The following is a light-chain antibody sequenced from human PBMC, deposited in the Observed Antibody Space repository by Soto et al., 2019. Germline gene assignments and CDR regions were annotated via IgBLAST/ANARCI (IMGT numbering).Light chain of an antibody. J-gene: IGLJ2*01. CDR1: RSNIGSHY. V-gene: IGLV1-47*01. CDR3: AAWDDSLSGRV. CDR2: RNN. Sequence: QSVLTQPPSASGTPGQRVTISCSGRRSNIGSHYVYWYQQLPGTAPKLLIYRNNQRPSGVPDRFSGSKSGTSASLAISGLRSEDEADYYCAAWDDSLSGRVFGGGTKLTVL.